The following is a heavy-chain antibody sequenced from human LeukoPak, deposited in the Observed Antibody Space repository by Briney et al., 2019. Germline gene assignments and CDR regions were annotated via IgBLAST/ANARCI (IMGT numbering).Heavy chain of an antibody. CDR1: GFTLSGYW. J-gene: IGHJ3*02. Sequence: GGSLRLSCAASGFTLSGYWMSWVRQAPGKGLEWVANIKEDGSEKYYVDSVKGRFTISRDNAKNSLYLHMNSLTAEDTAMYYCARDWVAGVPFDAFDIWGQGTMVSVSS. D-gene: IGHD3-10*01. CDR3: ARDWVAGVPFDAFDI. CDR2: IKEDGSEK. V-gene: IGHV3-7*01.